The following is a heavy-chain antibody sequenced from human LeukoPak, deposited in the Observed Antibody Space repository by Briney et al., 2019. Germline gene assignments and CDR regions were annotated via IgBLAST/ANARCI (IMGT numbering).Heavy chain of an antibody. D-gene: IGHD3-10*01. J-gene: IGHJ6*03. CDR3: AKDSGRSQDDYYYMDV. CDR1: GFTFSRYG. V-gene: IGHV3-30*18. Sequence: PGGSLRLSCATSGFTFSRYGMHWVRQAPGKGLEWVAVISYDGTNKFYVDSVKGRFTISRDNSKSTVFLQLNSLRGEDTAVYYCAKDSGRSQDDYYYMDVWGKGTTVTVS. CDR2: ISYDGTNK.